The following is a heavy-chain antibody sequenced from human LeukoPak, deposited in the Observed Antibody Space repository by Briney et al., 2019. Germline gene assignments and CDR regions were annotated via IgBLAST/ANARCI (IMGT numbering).Heavy chain of an antibody. CDR1: GFTFNNYE. Sequence: GGSLRLSCAASGFTFNNYEMNWVRQAPGKGLEWVSYISSSGSTIYYADSVKGRFTISRDNAKNSLYLQMNSLRAEDTAVYYCARGPIVTYYYDSSGSDMDVWGKGTTVTISS. CDR2: ISSSGSTI. J-gene: IGHJ6*03. D-gene: IGHD3-22*01. CDR3: ARGPIVTYYYDSSGSDMDV. V-gene: IGHV3-48*03.